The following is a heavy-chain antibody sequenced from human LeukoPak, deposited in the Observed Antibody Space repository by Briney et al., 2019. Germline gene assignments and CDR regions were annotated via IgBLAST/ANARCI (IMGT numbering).Heavy chain of an antibody. CDR1: GFTFSSYE. CDR3: ARVHSGHGFDY. CDR2: ISGSGSTI. V-gene: IGHV3-48*03. D-gene: IGHD6-25*01. J-gene: IGHJ4*02. Sequence: GGSLRLSCAASGFTFSSYEMNWVRQAPGKGLEWVSYISGSGSTIYYADSVKGRFTISRDNAKNSLYLQMNSLRAGDTAVYYCARVHSGHGFDYWGQGTLVTVSS.